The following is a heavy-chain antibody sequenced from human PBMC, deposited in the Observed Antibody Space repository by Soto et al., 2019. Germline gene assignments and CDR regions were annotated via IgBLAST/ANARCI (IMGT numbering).Heavy chain of an antibody. CDR2: ISGSGGST. J-gene: IGHJ4*02. CDR3: AKGSIVVVVAATLNYDY. CDR1: GFTFSSYA. D-gene: IGHD2-15*01. V-gene: IGHV3-23*01. Sequence: GGSLRLSCAASGFTFSSYAMSWVRQAPGKGLEWVSAISGSGGSTYYANSVKGRFTISRDNSKNKLYLQMNSLGAEDTAVYYCAKGSIVVVVAATLNYDYWGQGTLVTVSS.